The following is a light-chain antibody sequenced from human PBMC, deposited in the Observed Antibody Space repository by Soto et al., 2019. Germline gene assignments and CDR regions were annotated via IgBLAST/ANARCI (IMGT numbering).Light chain of an antibody. CDR2: DAS. Sequence: EIVLTQSPATLSLSPGERATLSCRASQSVSRHLAWYQQKVGQAPRLLIYDASNRATGIPARFSGSGSGTDFTLTISSLEPEDFAVYYCQQHTNWPPEYTFGQGTNLEIK. V-gene: IGKV3-11*01. CDR3: QQHTNWPPEYT. CDR1: QSVSRH. J-gene: IGKJ2*01.